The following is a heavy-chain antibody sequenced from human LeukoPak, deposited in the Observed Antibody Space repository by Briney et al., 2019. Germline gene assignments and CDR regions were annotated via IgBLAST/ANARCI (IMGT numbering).Heavy chain of an antibody. Sequence: GGSLRLSCAASGFTFSNAWMSWVRQAPGKGLEWVAFIRYDGSNKYYADSVKGRFTISRDNSKNTLYLQMNSLRAEDTAVYYCAKDSMVRGINPYYFDYWGQGTLVTVSS. J-gene: IGHJ4*02. CDR2: IRYDGSNK. V-gene: IGHV3-30*02. CDR1: GFTFSNAW. D-gene: IGHD3-10*01. CDR3: AKDSMVRGINPYYFDY.